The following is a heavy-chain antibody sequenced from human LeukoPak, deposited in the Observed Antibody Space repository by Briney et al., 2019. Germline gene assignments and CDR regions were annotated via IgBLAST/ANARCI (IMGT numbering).Heavy chain of an antibody. V-gene: IGHV4-59*01. CDR1: GGSISSYY. CDR3: ASLYGSGSYYRYYYGMDV. CDR2: IYYSGST. J-gene: IGHJ6*02. Sequence: PSETLSLTCTVSGGSISSYYWSWIRQPPGKGLEWIGYIYYSGSTNYNPSLKSRVTITVDTSKNQFSLKLSSVTAADTAMYYCASLYGSGSYYRYYYGMDVWGQGTTVTVSS. D-gene: IGHD3-10*01.